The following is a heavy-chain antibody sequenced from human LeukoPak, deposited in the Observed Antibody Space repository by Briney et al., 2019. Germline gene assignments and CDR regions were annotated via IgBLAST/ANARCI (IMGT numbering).Heavy chain of an antibody. Sequence: SETLSLTCAVYGGSFSGYYWSWIRQPPGKGLEWIGEINHSGSTNYNPSLKSRVTISVDTSKNQFSLKLSSVTAADTAVYYCARGRGNYYYYYGMDVWGQGTTVTVPS. CDR2: INHSGST. J-gene: IGHJ6*02. D-gene: IGHD3-16*01. CDR1: GGSFSGYY. V-gene: IGHV4-34*01. CDR3: ARGRGNYYYYYGMDV.